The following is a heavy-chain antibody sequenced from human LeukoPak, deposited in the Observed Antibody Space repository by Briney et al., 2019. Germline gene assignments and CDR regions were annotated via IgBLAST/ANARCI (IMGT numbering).Heavy chain of an antibody. Sequence: SVKVSCKASRYTVSSYGISWVRQAPRLGLEWLGWFSAYNGNTNYAQKLQGRVTVSTDTSTSTAHMGLRGLRSDDTAVYYCGRDGNIGIAEAGKSWFDPWGQGTLVTVSS. J-gene: IGHJ5*02. D-gene: IGHD6-13*01. CDR2: FSAYNGNT. CDR3: GRDGNIGIAEAGKSWFDP. CDR1: RYTVSSYG. V-gene: IGHV1-18*01.